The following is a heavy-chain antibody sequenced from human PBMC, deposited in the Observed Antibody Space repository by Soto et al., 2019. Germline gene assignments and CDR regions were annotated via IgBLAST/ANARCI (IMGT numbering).Heavy chain of an antibody. D-gene: IGHD5-12*01. J-gene: IGHJ5*02. CDR1: GGSISSGGYY. CDR3: AREEGGGYDHRWFDP. V-gene: IGHV4-31*03. Sequence: QVQLQESGPGLVKPSQTLSLTCTVSGGSISSGGYYWSWIRQHPGKGLEWIGYIHYSGGTYYNPSLKSRVTISVDTSKNQFSLKLSSVTAADTAVYYCAREEGGGYDHRWFDPWGQGTLVTVSS. CDR2: IHYSGGT.